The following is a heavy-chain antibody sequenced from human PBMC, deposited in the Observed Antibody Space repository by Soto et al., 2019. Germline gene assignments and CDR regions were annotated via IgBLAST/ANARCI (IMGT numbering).Heavy chain of an antibody. CDR1: GYSFTSYW. CDR3: ARHGYYDSSGYYYALDYYYGMDV. D-gene: IGHD3-22*01. V-gene: IGHV5-51*01. CDR2: IYPGDSDT. Sequence: GESLKISCKGSGYSFTSYWIGWVRQMPGKGLEWMGIIYPGDSDTRYSPSFQGQVTISADKSISTAYLQWSSLKASDTAMYYCARHGYYDSSGYYYALDYYYGMDVWGQGTTVTVSS. J-gene: IGHJ6*02.